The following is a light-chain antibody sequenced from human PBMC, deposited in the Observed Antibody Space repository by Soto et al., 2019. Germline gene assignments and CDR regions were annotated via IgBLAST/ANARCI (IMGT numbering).Light chain of an antibody. CDR2: DNT. CDR3: QSYDTSLSASV. Sequence: QSVLTQPPSVSGAPGQRVTISCTGSRSNIGAGYAVHWYQQLPGTAPKLLIYDNTNRPSGVPDRFSASESGTSASLAITGLQSEDEAYYYCQSYDTSLSASVFGGGTKLTVL. CDR1: RSNIGAGYA. J-gene: IGLJ2*01. V-gene: IGLV1-40*01.